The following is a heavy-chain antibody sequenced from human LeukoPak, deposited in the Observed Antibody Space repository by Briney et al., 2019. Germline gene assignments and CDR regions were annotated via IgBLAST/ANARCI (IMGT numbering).Heavy chain of an antibody. V-gene: IGHV5-51*01. D-gene: IGHD6-13*01. Sequence: GESLKISCKGSGYSFTSYWIGWVRQMPGKGLEWMGIIYPGDSDTRYSPSFQGQVTISADKSISTSYLQWSSLKASDTAMYYCARQEGYSSSRNAFDIWGQGTMVTVSS. CDR2: IYPGDSDT. J-gene: IGHJ3*02. CDR3: ARQEGYSSSRNAFDI. CDR1: GYSFTSYW.